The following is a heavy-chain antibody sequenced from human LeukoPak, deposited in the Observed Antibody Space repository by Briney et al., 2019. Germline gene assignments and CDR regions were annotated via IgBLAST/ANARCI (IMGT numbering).Heavy chain of an antibody. D-gene: IGHD3-10*01. CDR1: GGSISSYY. CDR2: IYTSGST. CDR3: ARSSPMVRGVIIPHNWFDP. J-gene: IGHJ5*02. Sequence: NTSETLSLTCTVSGGSISSYYWSWIRQPAGKGLEWIGRIYTSGSTNYNPSLKSRVTMSVDTSKNQLSLKLSSVTAADTAVYYCARSSPMVRGVIIPHNWFDPWGQGTLVTVSS. V-gene: IGHV4-4*07.